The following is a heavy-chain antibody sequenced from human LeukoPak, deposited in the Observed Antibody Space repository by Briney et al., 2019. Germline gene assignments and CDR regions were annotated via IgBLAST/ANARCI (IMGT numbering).Heavy chain of an antibody. Sequence: GGSLRLSCAASGFTFSSYSMNWVRQAPGKGLEWVSSISSSSSYIYFADSVKGRFTISRDNARNSLYLQMNSLRSDDTAMYYCATANNWNYALGYWGQGTLVTVSS. CDR1: GFTFSSYS. CDR3: ATANNWNYALGY. V-gene: IGHV3-21*04. D-gene: IGHD1-7*01. J-gene: IGHJ4*02. CDR2: ISSSSSYI.